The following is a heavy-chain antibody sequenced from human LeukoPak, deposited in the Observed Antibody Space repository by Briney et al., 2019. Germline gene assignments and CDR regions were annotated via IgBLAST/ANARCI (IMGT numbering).Heavy chain of an antibody. V-gene: IGHV3-30*02. CDR2: IRYDGSNK. Sequence: GGSLRLSCAASGFTFSSYGMHWVRQAPGKGLEWVAFIRYDGSNKYYADSVKGRFTISRDNSKNTLYLQMNSLRAEDTAVYYCAKDEVEVTSYYYYMDVWGKGTTVTVSS. CDR1: GFTFSSYG. J-gene: IGHJ6*03. CDR3: AKDEVEVTSYYYYMDV. D-gene: IGHD4-23*01.